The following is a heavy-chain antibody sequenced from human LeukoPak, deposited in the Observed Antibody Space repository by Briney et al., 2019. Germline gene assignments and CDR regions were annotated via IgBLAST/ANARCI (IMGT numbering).Heavy chain of an antibody. J-gene: IGHJ5*02. CDR2: ISAYNGNT. V-gene: IGHV1-18*01. CDR1: GYTFTSYG. D-gene: IGHD6-19*01. CDR3: ARWISRNRSGWYFWFDP. Sequence: AASVKVSCKASGYTFTSYGISWVRQAPGQGLEWMGWISAYNGNTNYAQKLQGRVTMTTDTSTSTAYMELRSLRSDDTAVYYCARWISRNRSGWYFWFDPWGQGTLVTVSS.